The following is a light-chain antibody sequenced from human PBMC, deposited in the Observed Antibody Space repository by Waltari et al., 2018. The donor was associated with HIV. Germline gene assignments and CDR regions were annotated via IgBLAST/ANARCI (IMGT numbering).Light chain of an antibody. CDR1: SSDVGAYNY. Sequence: QSALTQPPSASGSPGQSVTISCTGTSSDVGAYNYVSWFQQHPGKAPKLMIYDVTKRPSGVPDRSSGSKSGSTASLTVSGLQAEDEADYYCASHAGSKDVFGGGTRLTVL. CDR3: ASHAGSKDV. CDR2: DVT. V-gene: IGLV2-8*01. J-gene: IGLJ2*01.